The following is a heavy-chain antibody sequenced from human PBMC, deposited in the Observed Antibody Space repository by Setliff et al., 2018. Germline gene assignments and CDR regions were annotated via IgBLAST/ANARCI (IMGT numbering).Heavy chain of an antibody. J-gene: IGHJ3*02. CDR1: GYTLSKYY. D-gene: IGHD3-3*01. V-gene: IGHV1-46*03. CDR3: ARDRFYNSWSGTSITAPHDAFDI. Sequence: ASVKVSCKASGYTLSKYYMHWVRQAPGQGLEWMGIINPSGGLTKYAQKFQGRVTMTSDTSTNAVYLEVSSLRSEDTAVYFCARDRFYNSWSGTSITAPHDAFDIWGQGTMVTVS. CDR2: INPSGGLT.